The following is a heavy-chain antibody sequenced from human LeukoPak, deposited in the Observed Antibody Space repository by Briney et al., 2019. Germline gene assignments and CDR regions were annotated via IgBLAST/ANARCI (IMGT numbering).Heavy chain of an antibody. CDR2: INGDGSTT. J-gene: IGHJ5*02. CDR1: GFSSSTYW. V-gene: IGHV3-74*01. CDR3: TRRVDATRWYDP. Sequence: GGSLRLSCAASGFSSSTYWMHWVRQAPGEGLLWVSRINGDGSTTNYADSVKGRFTISRDNAKNTLYLQMNSLRAEDTAVYYCTRRVDATRWYDPWGQGTLVTVSS. D-gene: IGHD2-15*01.